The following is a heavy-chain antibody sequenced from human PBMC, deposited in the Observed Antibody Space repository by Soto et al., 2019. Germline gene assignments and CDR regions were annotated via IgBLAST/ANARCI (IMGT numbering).Heavy chain of an antibody. CDR1: GYTFTSYY. CDR2: INPSGGST. J-gene: IGHJ5*02. CDR3: ARGGDIVLVPAAKGGDWFDP. V-gene: IGHV1-46*01. Sequence: QVQLVQSGAEVKKPGASVKVSCKASGYTFTSYYMHLVRQAPGQGLEWMGIINPSGGSTSYAQKVQGRITMTRDTSTSTVYMEGSSLRSEDTAVYYCARGGDIVLVPAAKGGDWFDPWGQGTLVTVSS. D-gene: IGHD2-2*01.